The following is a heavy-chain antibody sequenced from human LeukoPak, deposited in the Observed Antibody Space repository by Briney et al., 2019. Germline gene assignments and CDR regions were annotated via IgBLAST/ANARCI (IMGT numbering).Heavy chain of an antibody. CDR3: ARETMELTYYYYYYYMDV. J-gene: IGHJ6*03. CDR1: GFTFSSDG. CDR2: ISGSGGST. V-gene: IGHV3-23*01. Sequence: GGSLRLSCAASGFTFSSDGMSWVRQAPGKGLEWVSAISGSGGSTYYAGSVKGRFTISRDNSKNTLYLQMGSLRAEDMAVYYCARETMELTYYYYYYYMDVWGKGTTVTVSS. D-gene: IGHD1-7*01.